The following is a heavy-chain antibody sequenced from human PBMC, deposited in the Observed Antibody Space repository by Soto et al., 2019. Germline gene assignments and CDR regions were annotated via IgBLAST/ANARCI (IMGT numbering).Heavy chain of an antibody. D-gene: IGHD3-10*01. CDR2: IWYDGSNK. CDR3: AKDANYSGSGTWFDP. CDR1: GFTFSSYG. Sequence: GGALRLSCAASGFTFSSYGMHWVRQAPGKGLEWVAVIWYDGSNKYHADSVKGRFTISRDNSKNTLYLQMNSLRDEDTAIYSCAKDANYSGSGTWFDPWGQGTLVTVSS. V-gene: IGHV3-33*06. J-gene: IGHJ5*02.